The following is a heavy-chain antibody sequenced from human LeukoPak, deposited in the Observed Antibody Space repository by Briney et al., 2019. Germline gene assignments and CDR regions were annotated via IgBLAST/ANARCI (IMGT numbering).Heavy chain of an antibody. V-gene: IGHV4-59*10. CDR2: IYTSGST. CDR1: GGSFSGYY. D-gene: IGHD3-9*01. CDR3: ARQEGKYYDILTGYYIFHNWFDP. J-gene: IGHJ5*02. Sequence: SETLSLTCAVYGGSFSGYYWSWIRQPAGKGLEWIGRIYTSGSTNYNPSLKSRVTMSVDTSKNQFSLKLSSVTAADTAVYYCARQEGKYYDILTGYYIFHNWFDPWGQGTLVTVSS.